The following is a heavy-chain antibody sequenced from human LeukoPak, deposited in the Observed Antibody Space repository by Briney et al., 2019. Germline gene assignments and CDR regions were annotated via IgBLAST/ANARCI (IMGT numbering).Heavy chain of an antibody. CDR2: IKQDGSAK. CDR1: GFTFSSYW. Sequence: GGSLRLSCAASGFTFSSYWMSWFRQAPGKGLEWVANIKQDGSAKYYVDSVKGRFTISRDNAKTSLYLQMNSLRAEDTAVYYCAREQHSSWYSSAFDIWGQGTMVTVSS. V-gene: IGHV3-7*01. J-gene: IGHJ3*02. D-gene: IGHD6-13*01. CDR3: AREQHSSWYSSAFDI.